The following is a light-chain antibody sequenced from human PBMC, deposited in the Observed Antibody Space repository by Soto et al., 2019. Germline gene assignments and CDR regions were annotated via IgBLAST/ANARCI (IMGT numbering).Light chain of an antibody. Sequence: QSALAQPASVSGSPGQSITISCTGTSGFVGSLSLVSWYQQHPGKAPKVMISEGHRRPSGVPDRFSGSTSVNSASLTISGLQADDEADYHCCLYIGATTYVFGTGTKVTVL. CDR2: EGH. CDR1: SGFVGSLSL. CDR3: CLYIGATTYV. V-gene: IGLV2-23*01. J-gene: IGLJ1*01.